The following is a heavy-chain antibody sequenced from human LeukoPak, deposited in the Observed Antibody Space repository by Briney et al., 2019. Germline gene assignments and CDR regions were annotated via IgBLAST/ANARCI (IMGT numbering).Heavy chain of an antibody. CDR2: ISYDGSNK. D-gene: IGHD5-18*01. CDR3: ARARSSYGYGDAFDI. Sequence: PGGSLRLSCAASGFIFSSYAMHWVRRAPGKGLEWVALISYDGSNKYYADSVKGRFTISRDNSKNTLYLQMNSLRAEDTAVYYCARARSSYGYGDAFDIWGQGTMVTVSS. CDR1: GFIFSSYA. J-gene: IGHJ3*02. V-gene: IGHV3-30*04.